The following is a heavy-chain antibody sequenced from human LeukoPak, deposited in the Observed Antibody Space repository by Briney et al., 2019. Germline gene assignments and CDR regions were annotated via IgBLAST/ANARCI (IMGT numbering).Heavy chain of an antibody. V-gene: IGHV3-30-3*02. D-gene: IGHD2-21*02. J-gene: IGHJ1*01. CDR2: ISHDGSSK. CDR3: AKLSGIVVVTSEYFQH. Sequence: PGGSLRLSCAASGFTFSSYAMHWVRQAPGKGLEWVAVISHDGSSKYYADSVKGRFTISRDNSKNTLYLQMNSLRAEDTAVYYCAKLSGIVVVTSEYFQHWGQGTLVTVSS. CDR1: GFTFSSYA.